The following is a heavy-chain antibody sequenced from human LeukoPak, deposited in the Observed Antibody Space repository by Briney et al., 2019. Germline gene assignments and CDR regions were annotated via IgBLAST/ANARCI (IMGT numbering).Heavy chain of an antibody. CDR1: GFTFSDYY. J-gene: IGHJ4*02. CDR2: ISGSGGGT. CDR3: AKDVGDILTGYSDIDY. Sequence: GGSLRLSCAASGFTFSDYYMSWIRQAPGKGLEWVSGISGSGGGTYYADSVKGRFTISRDNSKNTLYLQMNSLRAEDTAVYYCAKDVGDILTGYSDIDYWGQGTLVTVSS. V-gene: IGHV3-23*01. D-gene: IGHD3-9*01.